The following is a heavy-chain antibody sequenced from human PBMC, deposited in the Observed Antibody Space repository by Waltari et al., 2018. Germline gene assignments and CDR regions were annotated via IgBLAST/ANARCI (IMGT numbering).Heavy chain of an antibody. CDR3: AREPIITIFGTSNWFDP. Sequence: QVQLVQSGAEVKKPGSSVKVSCKASGGTFSSYAISWVRQAPGQGLEWMGRIIPICGTANYAQKFQGRVTITADKSTSTAYMELISLRSEDTAVYYCAREPIITIFGTSNWFDPWGQGTLVTVSS. J-gene: IGHJ5*02. D-gene: IGHD3-3*01. CDR1: GGTFSSYA. V-gene: IGHV1-69*08. CDR2: IIPICGTA.